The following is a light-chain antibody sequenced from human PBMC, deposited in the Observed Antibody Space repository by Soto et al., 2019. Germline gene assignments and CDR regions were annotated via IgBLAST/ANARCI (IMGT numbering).Light chain of an antibody. V-gene: IGKV3D-15*01. Sequence: PREKAPVYVRASQSVDNSLVWYQQRAGKSPRLLIYAASVMANDITSRFSGSGSGTEFTLTISSLQPEDFATYYWQQYDGMVGTVGQGSKVDI. J-gene: IGKJ1*01. CDR1: QSVDNS. CDR2: AAS. CDR3: QQYDGMVGT.